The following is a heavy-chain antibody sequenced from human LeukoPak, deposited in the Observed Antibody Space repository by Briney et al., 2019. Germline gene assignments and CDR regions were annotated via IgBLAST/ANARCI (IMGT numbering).Heavy chain of an antibody. V-gene: IGHV3-74*03. Sequence: GGSLRLSCAASGFTFSRYWMHWVRQAPGKGLVWVSRINTDGSSTTYADSVKGRFTISRDNAKNTLYLQMNGLRGEDTAVYYCARDSGSGGTAYWGQGTLVTVSS. CDR3: ARDSGSGGTAY. J-gene: IGHJ4*02. D-gene: IGHD6-19*01. CDR2: INTDGSST. CDR1: GFTFSRYW.